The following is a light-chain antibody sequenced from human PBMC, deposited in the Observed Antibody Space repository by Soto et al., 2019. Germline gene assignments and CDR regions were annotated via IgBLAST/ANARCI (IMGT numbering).Light chain of an antibody. CDR2: DAS. J-gene: IGKJ2*01. CDR3: QQYNSFPFT. V-gene: IGKV1-5*01. CDR1: QNITSW. Sequence: DIQMTQSPSTLSASVADRVTIACRASQNITSWLAWYQLKPGKAPKLLIYDASTLESGVPSRFSGSGSATEFTLTINSLQPDDFATYYCQQYNSFPFTFGQGTKLEI.